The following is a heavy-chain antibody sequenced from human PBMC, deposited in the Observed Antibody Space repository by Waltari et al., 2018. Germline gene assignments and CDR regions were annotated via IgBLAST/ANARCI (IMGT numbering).Heavy chain of an antibody. D-gene: IGHD5-12*01. CDR2: IYTSGST. J-gene: IGHJ4*02. Sequence: QVQLQESGPGLVKPSQTLSLTCTVPGGSISSGSYYWSWIRQPAGKGLEWIGRIYTSGSTNYTPSLKSRVTISVDTSKNQFSLKLSSVTAADTAVYYCAREVVIMARGYWFDYWGQGTLVTVSS. CDR3: AREVVIMARGYWFDY. CDR1: GGSISSGSYY. V-gene: IGHV4-61*02.